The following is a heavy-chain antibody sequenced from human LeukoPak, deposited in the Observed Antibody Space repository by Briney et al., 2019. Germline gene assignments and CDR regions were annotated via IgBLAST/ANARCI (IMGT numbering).Heavy chain of an antibody. V-gene: IGHV3-23*01. CDR1: GFSFSTYV. CDR2: ISGGGHDT. Sequence: PGGSLRLSCSVTGFSFSTYVLSWVRQAPGKGLEWVSSISGGGHDTYYAESVKGRLTISRDNSKNTLYLQMNSLRAEDTAVYYCATSRGSWPDYFDYWGQGTLVTVSS. J-gene: IGHJ4*02. CDR3: ATSRGSWPDYFDY. D-gene: IGHD6-13*01.